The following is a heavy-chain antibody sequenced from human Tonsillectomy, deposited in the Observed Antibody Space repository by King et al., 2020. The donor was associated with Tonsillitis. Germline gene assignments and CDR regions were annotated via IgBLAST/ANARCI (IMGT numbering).Heavy chain of an antibody. V-gene: IGHV1-46*01. J-gene: IGHJ6*02. CDR2: IDPSGGFT. D-gene: IGHD3-10*01. CDR1: GYTFTSYY. Sequence: HVQLVESGAEVKKPGASVKVSCKASGYTFTSYYLHWVRQAPGQGPEWMGIIDPSGGFTNYAQKFLGRVTMTRDTSTNTVYMALRGLRSEDTAVYYCASDRGSGSSYYGMDVWGRGTTVTVSS. CDR3: ASDRGSGSSYYGMDV.